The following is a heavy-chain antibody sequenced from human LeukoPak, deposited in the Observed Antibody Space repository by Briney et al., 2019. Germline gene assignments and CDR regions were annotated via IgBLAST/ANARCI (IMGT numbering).Heavy chain of an antibody. J-gene: IGHJ4*02. CDR3: ARDGSWYYYGSGTDY. CDR2: IYYSGST. V-gene: IGHV4-39*07. Sequence: SETLSLTCTVSGDSISSGDYYWSWIRQPPGKGLEWIGSIYYSGSTYYNPSLKSRVTISVDTSKNQFSLKLSSVTAADTAVYYCARDGSWYYYGSGTDYWGQGTLVTVSS. D-gene: IGHD3-10*01. CDR1: GDSISSGDYY.